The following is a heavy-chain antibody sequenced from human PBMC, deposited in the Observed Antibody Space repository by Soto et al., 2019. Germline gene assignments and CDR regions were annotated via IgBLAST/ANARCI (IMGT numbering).Heavy chain of an antibody. CDR1: GGSISSGDYY. J-gene: IGHJ4*02. CDR3: AREVGDRHIVATGYFDY. V-gene: IGHV4-30-4*01. D-gene: IGHD5-12*01. CDR2: IYYSGST. Sequence: KPSETLSLTCTVSGGSISSGDYYWSWIRQPPGKGLEWIGYIYYSGSTYYNPSLKSRVTISVDTSKNQFSLKLSSVTAADTAVYYCAREVGDRHIVATGYFDYWGQGTLVTVSS.